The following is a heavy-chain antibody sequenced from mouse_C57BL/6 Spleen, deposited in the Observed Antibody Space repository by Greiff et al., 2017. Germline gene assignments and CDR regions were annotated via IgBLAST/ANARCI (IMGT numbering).Heavy chain of an antibody. CDR3: ARGDGGAWFAY. V-gene: IGHV1-63*01. CDR1: GYTFTNYW. D-gene: IGHD3-3*01. J-gene: IGHJ3*01. CDR2: IYPGGGYT. Sequence: VQLQQSGAELVRPGTSVKMSCKASGYTFTNYWIGWAKQRPGHGLEWIGDIYPGGGYTNYNEKFKGKATLTADKSSSTAYMQFSSLTSEDSAIYYGARGDGGAWFAYWGQGTLVTVSA.